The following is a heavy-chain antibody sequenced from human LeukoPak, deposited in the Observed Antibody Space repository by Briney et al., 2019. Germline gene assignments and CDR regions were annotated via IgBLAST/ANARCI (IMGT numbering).Heavy chain of an antibody. CDR1: GGSFSGYY. CDR2: INHSGST. Sequence: ASETLSLTCAVYGGSFSGYYWSWIRQPPGKGLEWIGEINHSGSTNYNPSLKSRVTISVDTSKNQFSLKLSSVTAADTAVYYCARVGRRGYSYGYNWFDPWGQGTLVTVSS. J-gene: IGHJ5*02. CDR3: ARVGRRGYSYGYNWFDP. V-gene: IGHV4-34*01. D-gene: IGHD5-18*01.